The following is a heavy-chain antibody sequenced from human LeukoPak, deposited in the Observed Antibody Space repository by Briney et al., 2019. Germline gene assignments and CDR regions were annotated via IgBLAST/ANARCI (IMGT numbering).Heavy chain of an antibody. CDR3: ARALHPPYYYDSSGYYHWFDP. CDR1: GGTFSSYA. Sequence: ASVKVSCKASGGTFSSYAISWVRQAPGQGLEWMGGIIPIFGTANYAQKFQGRVTITADESTSTAYMELSSLRSEDTAVYYCARALHPPYYYDSSGYYHWFDPWGQGTLVTVSS. D-gene: IGHD3-22*01. V-gene: IGHV1-69*13. J-gene: IGHJ5*02. CDR2: IIPIFGTA.